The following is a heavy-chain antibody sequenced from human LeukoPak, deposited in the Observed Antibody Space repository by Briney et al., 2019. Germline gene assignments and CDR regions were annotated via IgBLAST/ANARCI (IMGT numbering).Heavy chain of an antibody. CDR1: GGTFITYT. Sequence: GASVKVSCQASGGTFITYTINWVRQAPGQGLEWMGGIIPIFGTANYAQKFQGRVTVTTDDSTSTAFMELSSLRSEDTAVYYCATYMLRDNWNVHTFDSWGQGTLVTVSS. CDR2: IIPIFGTA. J-gene: IGHJ4*02. V-gene: IGHV1-69*05. D-gene: IGHD1-1*01. CDR3: ATYMLRDNWNVHTFDS.